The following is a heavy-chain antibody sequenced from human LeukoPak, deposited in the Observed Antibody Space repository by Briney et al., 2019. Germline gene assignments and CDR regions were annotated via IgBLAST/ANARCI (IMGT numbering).Heavy chain of an antibody. CDR3: ARQTGSGLFILQ. Sequence: SETLSLTCTVSGVSISSSNSYWGWIRQPPGKGLEWIGSIYYSGNTYYNASLKSQVPISIDTSKNQFSLRLTSVTAADTAVYYCARQTGSGLFILQGGQGTLVTVSS. CDR2: IYYSGNT. CDR1: GVSISSSNSY. V-gene: IGHV4-39*01. D-gene: IGHD3/OR15-3a*01. J-gene: IGHJ4*02.